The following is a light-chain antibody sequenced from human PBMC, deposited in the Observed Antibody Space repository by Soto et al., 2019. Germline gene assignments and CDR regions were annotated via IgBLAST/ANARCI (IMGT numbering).Light chain of an antibody. CDR3: QQYHDWGT. CDR2: GAS. CDR1: QSISSK. J-gene: IGKJ4*01. V-gene: IGKV3D-15*03. Sequence: EIVLTQSPGTLSLSPGERATLSCRASQSISSKLAWYQQKPGQAPRLLIYGASFRATGIPARFSGSGSGTEFTLTISYLRAEDSAVYFCQQYHDWGTFGGGTKVDIK.